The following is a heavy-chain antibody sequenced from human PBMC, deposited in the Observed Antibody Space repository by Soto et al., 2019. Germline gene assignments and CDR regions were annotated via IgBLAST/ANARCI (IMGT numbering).Heavy chain of an antibody. CDR3: AKSFRPSSGHIDY. CDR1: GFTFSSYG. V-gene: IGHV3-30*18. Sequence: GGSLRLSCAASGFTFSSYGMHWVRQAPGKGLEWVAVISYDGSNKYYADSVKGRFTISRDNSKNTLYLQMNSLRAEDTAVYYCAKSFRPSSGHIDYWGQGTLVTVSS. D-gene: IGHD6-19*01. CDR2: ISYDGSNK. J-gene: IGHJ4*02.